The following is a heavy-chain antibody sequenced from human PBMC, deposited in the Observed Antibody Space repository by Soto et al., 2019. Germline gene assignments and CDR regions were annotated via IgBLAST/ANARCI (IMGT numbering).Heavy chain of an antibody. CDR1: GYTFTSYD. D-gene: IGHD2-21*02. CDR3: ARGRDVVTAYVRYYYYYYGMDV. J-gene: IGHJ6*02. CDR2: MNPNSGNT. V-gene: IGHV1-8*01. Sequence: GASVKVSCKASGYTFTSYDINWVRQATGQGLEWMGWMNPNSGNTGYAQKFQGRVTMTRNTSISTAYMELSSLRSEDTAVYYCARGRDVVTAYVRYYYYYYGMDVWGQGTTVTVSS.